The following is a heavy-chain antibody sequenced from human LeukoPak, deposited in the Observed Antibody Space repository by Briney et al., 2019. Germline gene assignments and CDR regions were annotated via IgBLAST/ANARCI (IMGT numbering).Heavy chain of an antibody. Sequence: GGSLRLSCAASGFTFSTYTMSWVRQRPGKGLEWVSTISPSGDITQFADSVKGHFTISRDNSESTLFLQMTSLRAEDTAVYYCARKSSGHYPFDCWGQGTLVTVSS. J-gene: IGHJ4*02. CDR2: ISPSGDIT. CDR1: GFTFSTYT. CDR3: ARKSSGHYPFDC. V-gene: IGHV3-23*01. D-gene: IGHD3-22*01.